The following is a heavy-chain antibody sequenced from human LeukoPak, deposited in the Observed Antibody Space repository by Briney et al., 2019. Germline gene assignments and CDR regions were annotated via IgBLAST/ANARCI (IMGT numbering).Heavy chain of an antibody. CDR2: ISGSADST. Sequence: PGGSLRLSCAVSGFAYRSYGMSWVRQAPGKGLEWVSAISGSADSTYYADSVKGRFTISRDNSKNTLYLQLNSLRAEDTAVYCCAKNRGVLRNFDCFDYWGQGTLVTVSS. J-gene: IGHJ4*02. CDR1: GFAYRSYG. V-gene: IGHV3-23*01. D-gene: IGHD3-9*01. CDR3: AKNRGVLRNFDCFDY.